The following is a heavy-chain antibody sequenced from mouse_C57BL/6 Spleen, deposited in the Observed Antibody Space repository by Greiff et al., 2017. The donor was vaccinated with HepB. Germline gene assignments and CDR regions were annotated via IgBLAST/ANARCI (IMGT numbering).Heavy chain of an antibody. CDR1: GYAFTNYL. Sequence: VQLQQSGAELVRPGTSVKVSCKASGYAFTNYLIEWVKQRPGQGLEWIGVINPGSGGTNYNEKFKGKATLTADKSSSTAYMQLSSLTSEDSAVYFCAREKGIYYGKNWFAYWGHRTLVTVSA. V-gene: IGHV1-54*01. D-gene: IGHD2-1*01. J-gene: IGHJ3*01. CDR3: AREKGIYYGKNWFAY. CDR2: INPGSGGT.